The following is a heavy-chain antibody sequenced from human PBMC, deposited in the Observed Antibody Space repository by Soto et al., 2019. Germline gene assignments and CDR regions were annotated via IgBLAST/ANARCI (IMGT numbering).Heavy chain of an antibody. CDR3: ASDTLSAYSSGWYAMDV. CDR1: GFTFSSYG. Sequence: QVQLVESGGGVVQPGRSLRLSCAASGFTFSSYGMHWVRQAPGKGLEWVAVIWYDGSNKYYADSVKGRFTISRDNSKNTIYLQMNSLRAEDTAVYYCASDTLSAYSSGWYAMDVWGQGTTVTVSS. CDR2: IWYDGSNK. V-gene: IGHV3-33*01. J-gene: IGHJ6*02. D-gene: IGHD6-19*01.